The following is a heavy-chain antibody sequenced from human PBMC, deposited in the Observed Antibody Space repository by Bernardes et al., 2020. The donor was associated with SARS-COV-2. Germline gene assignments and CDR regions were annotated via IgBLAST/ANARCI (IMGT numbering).Heavy chain of an antibody. V-gene: IGHV3-21*01. CDR3: ARGASGYSSSWANAFDI. CDR1: GFTFSSYS. J-gene: IGHJ3*02. CDR2: ISSSSSYI. Sequence: GGSLRLSCAASGFTFSSYSMNWVRQAPGKGLEWVSSISSSSSYIYYADSVKGRFTISRDNAKNSLYLQMNSLRAEDTAVYYCARGASGYSSSWANAFDIWGQGTMVTVSS. D-gene: IGHD6-13*01.